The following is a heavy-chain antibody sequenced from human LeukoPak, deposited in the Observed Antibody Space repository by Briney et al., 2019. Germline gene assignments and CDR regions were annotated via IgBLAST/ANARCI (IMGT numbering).Heavy chain of an antibody. J-gene: IGHJ4*01. CDR1: GFTVSNNY. CDR2: IYSGGNT. CDR3: ARAGFYSGWYVVDF. V-gene: IGHV3-53*03. D-gene: IGHD6-19*01. Sequence: GGSLRLTCAASGFTVSNNYMSWVRQRPGKGLEWVSVIYSGGNTYYADSVRGRFTISRDNSQNTLYLQMNSLRVDDTALYFCARAGFYSGWYVVDFWGHGTLVTVSS.